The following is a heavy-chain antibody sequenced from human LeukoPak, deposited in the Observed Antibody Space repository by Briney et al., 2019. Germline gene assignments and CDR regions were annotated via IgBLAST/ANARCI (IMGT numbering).Heavy chain of an antibody. CDR2: ISSSSSYI. Sequence: GGSLRLSCAASGFTFSSYSMNWVRQAPGKGLEWVSSISSSSSYIYYADSVKGRFTISRDNAKNSLYLQMNSLRAEDTAVYYCARDLEVPAATYWTLKNYYYYGVDVWGQGTTVTVSS. CDR1: GFTFSSYS. V-gene: IGHV3-21*01. J-gene: IGHJ6*02. D-gene: IGHD2-2*01. CDR3: ARDLEVPAATYWTLKNYYYYGVDV.